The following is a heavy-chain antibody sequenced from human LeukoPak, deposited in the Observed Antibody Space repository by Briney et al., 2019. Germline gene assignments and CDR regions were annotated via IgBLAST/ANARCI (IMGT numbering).Heavy chain of an antibody. CDR1: GGSISSGGYP. CDR3: ARGAPQDY. J-gene: IGHJ4*02. Sequence: TPSQTLSLTCAVSGGSISSGGYPWSWIRQPPGKGLEWIGYIYHSGSTYYNPSLKSRVTISVDRSKNQFSLKLSSVTAADTAVYYCARGAPQDYWGQGTLVTVSS. CDR2: IYHSGST. V-gene: IGHV4-30-2*01.